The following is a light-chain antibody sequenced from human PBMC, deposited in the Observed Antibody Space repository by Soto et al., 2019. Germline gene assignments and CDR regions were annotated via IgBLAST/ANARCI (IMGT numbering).Light chain of an antibody. CDR3: SSYTTTTRL. CDR2: EVS. Sequence: QSALTQPASVSGSPGQSITISCTGTSSDIGSNNYVSWFQQRPGKAPTLIIHEVSNRPSGVSTHFSGSKSGNTASLTISGLLPEDEAEYYCSSYTTTTRLFGGGTKVTVL. CDR1: SSDIGSNNY. V-gene: IGLV2-14*01. J-gene: IGLJ3*02.